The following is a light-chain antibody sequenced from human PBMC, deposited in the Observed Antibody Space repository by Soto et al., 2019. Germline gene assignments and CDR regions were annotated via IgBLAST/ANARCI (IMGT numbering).Light chain of an antibody. Sequence: EIVLTQSPATLSLSPGERATLSCRASQSVGSYLAWYQQKPGQAPRLLIYDASNGATGIPARFSGSGSGTDFTLTISSLEPEYVAVYYCQQRDYWLPKVTVGRGTKVDSK. J-gene: IGKJ4*01. V-gene: IGKV3-11*01. CDR2: DAS. CDR1: QSVGSY. CDR3: QQRDYWLPKVT.